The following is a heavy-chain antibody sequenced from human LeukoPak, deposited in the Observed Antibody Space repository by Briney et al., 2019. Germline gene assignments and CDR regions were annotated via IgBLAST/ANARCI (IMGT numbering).Heavy chain of an antibody. Sequence: PGGSLRLSCAASGFTFSSYGMLWVRQAPGKGLEWVAVISYDASNKYYADSVKGRFTISRDDSKNTLYLQMNTLRAEDTAVYYCARDIIEGIVFLTASPDYWGQGTLVTVSS. CDR1: GFTFSSYG. D-gene: IGHD2-21*02. CDR3: ARDIIEGIVFLTASPDY. J-gene: IGHJ4*02. CDR2: ISYDASNK. V-gene: IGHV3-30*03.